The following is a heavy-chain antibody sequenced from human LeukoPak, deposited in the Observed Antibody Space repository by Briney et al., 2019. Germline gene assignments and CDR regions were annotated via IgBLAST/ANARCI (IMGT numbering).Heavy chain of an antibody. CDR3: ARVKQVGDFDY. CDR1: GGSFSGYY. V-gene: IGHV4-34*01. CDR2: INHGGST. D-gene: IGHD6-6*01. J-gene: IGHJ4*02. Sequence: SETLSLTCAVYGGSFSGYYWSWVRQPPGKGLEWIWIINHGGSTNYYPSLKIPVNISIDTSTNQLSLEMSAVTAADTCVYYCARVKQVGDFDYWGQGTLVTVSS.